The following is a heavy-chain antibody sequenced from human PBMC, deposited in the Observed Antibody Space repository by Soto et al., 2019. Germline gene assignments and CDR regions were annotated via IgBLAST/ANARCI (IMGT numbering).Heavy chain of an antibody. CDR3: ARRGMSVDSYDP. D-gene: IGHD3-10*01. CDR2: IHYSGST. J-gene: IGHJ5*02. Sequence: QLRLQESGPGVVQASDTLSLTCAVSGGSISISTHYWGWIRQPPGKGLEWIGIIHYSGSTNYNPSLKSRVNIAIDTSNNQFSLRLTSVTAADRAVYFCARRGMSVDSYDPWGQGTLVTVSS. CDR1: GGSISISTHY. V-gene: IGHV4-39*01.